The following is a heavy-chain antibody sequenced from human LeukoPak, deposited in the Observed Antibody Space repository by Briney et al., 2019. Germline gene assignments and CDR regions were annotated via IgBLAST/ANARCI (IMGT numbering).Heavy chain of an antibody. J-gene: IGHJ5*02. D-gene: IGHD6-13*01. Sequence: SETLSLTCAVYGGSFSGYYWSWIRQPPGKGLEWIGEINHSGSTNYNPSLKSRVTISVDTSKNQFSLKLSSVTAADTAVYYCAREIFGIAADVFDPWGQGTLVTVSS. CDR2: INHSGST. CDR3: AREIFGIAADVFDP. CDR1: GGSFSGYY. V-gene: IGHV4-34*01.